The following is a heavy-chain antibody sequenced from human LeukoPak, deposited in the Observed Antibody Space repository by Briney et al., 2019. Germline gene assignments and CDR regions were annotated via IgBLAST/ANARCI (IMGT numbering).Heavy chain of an antibody. Sequence: GGSLRLSCAASGFTFSNYAMTWVRQAPWKGLEWVSVISGSGGNTYYADSVKGRFTISRDNSKDTLYLQMNSLRAEDTAVYYCAKASLRDGYNWDYWGQGTLVTVSS. CDR1: GFTFSNYA. D-gene: IGHD5-24*01. CDR3: AKASLRDGYNWDY. J-gene: IGHJ4*02. CDR2: ISGSGGNT. V-gene: IGHV3-23*01.